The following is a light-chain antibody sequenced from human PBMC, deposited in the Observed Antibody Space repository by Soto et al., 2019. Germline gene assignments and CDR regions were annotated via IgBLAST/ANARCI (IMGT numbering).Light chain of an antibody. Sequence: DFQMTQSPSTLSASVGDRVTITCRASQSIHSWLAWYQQKPGRTPKLLIYKASTLESGVPSRFSGSGSGTEFTLTISSMQPDDFATYYCQQYNTHPYTFGLGTKVDIK. CDR2: KAS. V-gene: IGKV1-5*03. CDR1: QSIHSW. J-gene: IGKJ2*01. CDR3: QQYNTHPYT.